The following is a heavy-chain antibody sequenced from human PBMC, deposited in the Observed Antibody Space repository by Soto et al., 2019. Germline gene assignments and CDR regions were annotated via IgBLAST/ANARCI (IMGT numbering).Heavy chain of an antibody. CDR1: GYTFSNFW. D-gene: IGHD6-13*01. CDR2: IYPGDYET. Sequence: EFLKISFQCSGYTFSNFWIAWVRQLPGKGLEWMGIIYPGDYETRYSPSFHGKVTISADRSIGTAYLQWSSLEASDSAFYFCARSPRSSPYFDYWGQGALVTVSS. J-gene: IGHJ4*02. V-gene: IGHV5-51*01. CDR3: ARSPRSSPYFDY.